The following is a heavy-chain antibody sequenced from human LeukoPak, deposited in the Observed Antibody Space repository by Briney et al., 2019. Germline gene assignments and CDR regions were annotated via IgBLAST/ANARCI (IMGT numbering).Heavy chain of an antibody. D-gene: IGHD3-22*01. Sequence: SETLSLTCSVSGGPMSGYYWSWIRQSPVKGLVWIGYIYSSGSTNYNPSLKSRVTMSVDLSENQFSLELNSVTAADTALYYCARHFTYYYDSSGYPRDIFDIWGQGTMVTVSS. J-gene: IGHJ3*02. V-gene: IGHV4-59*08. CDR2: IYSSGST. CDR1: GGPMSGYY. CDR3: ARHFTYYYDSSGYPRDIFDI.